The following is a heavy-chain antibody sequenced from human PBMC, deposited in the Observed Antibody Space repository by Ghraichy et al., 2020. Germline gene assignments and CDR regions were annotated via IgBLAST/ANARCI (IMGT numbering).Heavy chain of an antibody. J-gene: IGHJ4*02. CDR1: GYKFTSYW. CDR2: IWPGDSDT. CDR3: AAGSVGEQWPY. Sequence: GESLNISCQGSGYKFTSYWIGWVRQMPGKGLEWMGIIWPGDSDTRYSPSFQGQVTISADNSISTAYLQWSSLRASDTAMYYCAAGSVGEQWPYWGQGTLVTVSS. V-gene: IGHV5-51*01. D-gene: IGHD6-19*01.